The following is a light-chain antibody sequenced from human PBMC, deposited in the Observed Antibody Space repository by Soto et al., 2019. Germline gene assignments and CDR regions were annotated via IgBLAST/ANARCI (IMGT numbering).Light chain of an antibody. V-gene: IGKV1-5*03. CDR1: QSISSW. CDR3: QQXNSYST. CDR2: KAS. Sequence: DIQMTQSPSTLSASVGDRVTITCRASQSISSWLAWYQQKPGKAPKLLIYKASSLESGVPXRFXXXGXXTXXXXXXXXLQXXDFGTYYXQQXNSYSTFGQGTXVEXK. J-gene: IGKJ1*01.